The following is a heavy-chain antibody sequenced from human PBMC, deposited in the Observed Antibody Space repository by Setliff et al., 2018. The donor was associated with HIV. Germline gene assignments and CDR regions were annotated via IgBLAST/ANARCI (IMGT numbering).Heavy chain of an antibody. V-gene: IGHV4-61*10. Sequence: PSETLSLTCTVSGPPIGIGSYYWTWIRQPAGRGLEWIGHISASGSSKFNPTLQSRVTLSVDTSKNQFSLKLTSVTAADTAVYYCARYCSSTSCSDAFDIWGQGTMVTVSS. CDR2: ISASGSS. CDR1: GPPIGIGSYY. CDR3: ARYCSSTSCSDAFDI. J-gene: IGHJ3*02. D-gene: IGHD2-2*01.